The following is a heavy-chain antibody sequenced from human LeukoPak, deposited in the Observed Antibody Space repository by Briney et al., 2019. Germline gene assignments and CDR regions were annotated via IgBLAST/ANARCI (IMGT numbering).Heavy chain of an antibody. CDR3: ASSFITMVRGLGY. D-gene: IGHD3-10*01. CDR1: GYTFTGYY. J-gene: IGHJ4*02. V-gene: IGHV1-2*02. CDR2: INPNSGGT. Sequence: ASVKVSCKASGYTFTGYYMHWVRQAPGQGREWMGWINPNSGGTNYAQKFQGRVTMTRDTSISTAYMELSRLRSDDTAVYYCASSFITMVRGLGYWGQGTLVTVSS.